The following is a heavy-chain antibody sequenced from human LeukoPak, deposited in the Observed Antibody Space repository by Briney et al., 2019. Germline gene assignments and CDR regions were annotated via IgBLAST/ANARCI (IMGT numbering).Heavy chain of an antibody. CDR2: ISSGSSTI. CDR1: GFTFNTYS. V-gene: IGHV3-48*02. CDR3: ARSTRYGDYARNAFDI. Sequence: GGSLRLSCAASGFTFNTYSMSWVRQAPGKGLEWVSYISSGSSTIYYADSVKGRFTISRDNAKNSLYLQMNSLRDEDTAVYYCARSTRYGDYARNAFDIWGQGTMVTVSS. J-gene: IGHJ3*02. D-gene: IGHD4-17*01.